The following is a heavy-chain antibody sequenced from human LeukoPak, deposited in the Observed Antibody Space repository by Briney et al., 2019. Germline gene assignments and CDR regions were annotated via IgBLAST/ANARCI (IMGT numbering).Heavy chain of an antibody. J-gene: IGHJ4*01. CDR1: GFNFRKYW. CDR2: INPDGDYS. CDR3: ARSLGD. V-gene: IGHV3-74*01. Sequence: GGSLRLSCAASGFNFRKYWMQWVRQVPGKGLVWVSEINPDGDYSGHSNSVRGRFTISRDNAKNTLYLQMTSLSAEDTVVYYCARSLGDWGQGTLVSVSS. D-gene: IGHD3-16*01.